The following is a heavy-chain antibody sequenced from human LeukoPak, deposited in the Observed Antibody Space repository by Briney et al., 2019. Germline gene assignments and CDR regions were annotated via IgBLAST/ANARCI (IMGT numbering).Heavy chain of an antibody. D-gene: IGHD3-9*01. CDR1: GGSISSYY. CDR2: IYYSGST. CDR3: AGGDYHILTGYSYFDY. J-gene: IGHJ4*02. Sequence: SETLSLTCTVSGGSISSYYWSWIRQPPGKGLEWIGYIYYSGSTNYNPSLKSRVTISVDTSKNQFSLRLTSVTAADTAVYFCAGGDYHILTGYSYFDYWGQGTLVTVSS. V-gene: IGHV4-59*01.